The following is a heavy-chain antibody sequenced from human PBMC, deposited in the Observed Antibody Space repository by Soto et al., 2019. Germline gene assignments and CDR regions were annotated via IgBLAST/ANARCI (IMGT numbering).Heavy chain of an antibody. J-gene: IGHJ4*02. CDR2: FDPEDGET. CDR3: ATLFLYSSGWYDTDY. Sequence: ASVKVSCKVSGYTLTELSMHWVRQAPGKGLEWMGGFDPEDGETIYAQKFQGRVTMTEDTSTDTAYMEPSSLRSEDTAVYYCATLFLYSSGWYDTDYWGQGTLVTVSS. D-gene: IGHD6-19*01. V-gene: IGHV1-24*01. CDR1: GYTLTELS.